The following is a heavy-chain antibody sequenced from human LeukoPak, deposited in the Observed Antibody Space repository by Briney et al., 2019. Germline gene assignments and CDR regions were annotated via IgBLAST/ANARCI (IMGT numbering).Heavy chain of an antibody. CDR1: GGSISSGGYS. D-gene: IGHD5-18*01. Sequence: TSETLSLTCAVSGGSISSGGYSWSWIRQPPGKGLEWIGYIYYSGSTYYNPSLKSRVTISVDTSKNQFSLKLSSVTAADTAVYYCASNSYGDYYFDYWGQGTLVTVSS. V-gene: IGHV4-30-4*07. J-gene: IGHJ4*02. CDR3: ASNSYGDYYFDY. CDR2: IYYSGST.